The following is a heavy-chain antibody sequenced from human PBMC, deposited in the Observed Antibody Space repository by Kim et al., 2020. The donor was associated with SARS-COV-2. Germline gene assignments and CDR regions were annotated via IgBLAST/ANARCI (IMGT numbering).Heavy chain of an antibody. Sequence: GGSLRLSCVVSGLTFSDHYMGWIRQAPGKGLEWLGSIRTKGQSYSTEYAASVKVRFTSSKDDSKNSLYLQMNSLKTGDTALCACGVLGACCWGQGTLVTV. J-gene: IGHJ1*01. CDR2: IRTKGQSYST. V-gene: IGHV3-72*01. CDR1: GLTFSDHY. CDR3: GVLGACC.